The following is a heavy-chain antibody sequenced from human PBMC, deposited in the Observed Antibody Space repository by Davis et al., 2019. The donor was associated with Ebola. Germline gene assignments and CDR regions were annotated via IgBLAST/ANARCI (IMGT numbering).Heavy chain of an antibody. D-gene: IGHD5-12*01. V-gene: IGHV5-51*01. Sequence: GESLKISCKGSGYSFTSYWIGWVRQMPGKGLEWMGIIYPGDSDTRYSPSFQGQVTISADKSISTAYLQWSSLKASDTAMYYCARHLGVATIPDRSNYFDYWGQGTLVTVSS. CDR2: IYPGDSDT. CDR3: ARHLGVATIPDRSNYFDY. CDR1: GYSFTSYW. J-gene: IGHJ4*02.